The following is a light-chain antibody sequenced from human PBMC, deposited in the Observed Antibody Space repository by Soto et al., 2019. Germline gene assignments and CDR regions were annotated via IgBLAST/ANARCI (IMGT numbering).Light chain of an antibody. CDR3: QQFNNWPPVT. Sequence: EIVMTQSPATLSVSPGERATLSCRASQSVNSNLVWYQQKPGQAPRLLIYGASTRAAGIPARFSGSGSGTEFXLXXXXXXXXXFXXYYCQQFNNWPPVTFGQGTKVEIK. CDR2: GAS. J-gene: IGKJ1*01. CDR1: QSVNSN. V-gene: IGKV3-15*01.